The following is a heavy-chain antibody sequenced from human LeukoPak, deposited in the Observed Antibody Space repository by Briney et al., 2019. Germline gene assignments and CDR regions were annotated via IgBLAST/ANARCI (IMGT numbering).Heavy chain of an antibody. J-gene: IGHJ4*02. CDR1: GYTFTGYY. CDR3: ARDAQWLVNFDY. D-gene: IGHD6-19*01. V-gene: IGHV1-2*02. CDR2: IIPNSGGT. Sequence: ASVKASCKASGYTFTGYYMHWVRQAPGQGLEWMGWIIPNSGGTNYAQKFQGRVTMTRDTSISTAYMELSRLRSDDTAVYYCARDAQWLVNFDYWGQGTLVTVSS.